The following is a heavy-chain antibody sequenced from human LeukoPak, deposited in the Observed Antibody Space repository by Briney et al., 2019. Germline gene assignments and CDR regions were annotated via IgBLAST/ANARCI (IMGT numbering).Heavy chain of an antibody. CDR3: ARGRSIITIFGVVNTPIDY. Sequence: SETLSLTCAVYGGSFSGCYWSWIRQPPGKGLEWIGEINHSGSTNYNPSLKSRVTISVDTSKNQFSLKLSSVTAADTAVYYCARGRSIITIFGVVNTPIDYWGQGTLVTVSS. CDR1: GGSFSGCY. V-gene: IGHV4-34*01. J-gene: IGHJ4*02. D-gene: IGHD3-3*01. CDR2: INHSGST.